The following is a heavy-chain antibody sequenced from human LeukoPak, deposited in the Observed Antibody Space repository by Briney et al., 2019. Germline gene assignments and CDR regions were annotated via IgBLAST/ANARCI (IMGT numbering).Heavy chain of an antibody. CDR2: IYSNGVT. CDR1: GFTVSNNY. Sequence: GGSLRLSCAASGFTVSNNYMVWVRQAPGKGLEWVSLIYSNGVTNYADSVKGRFTISRDNAKNTLYLQMNTLRADDTAFYFCARAAGPGTVDSWGQGTLVTVSS. J-gene: IGHJ4*02. CDR3: ARAAGPGTVDS. V-gene: IGHV3-66*01. D-gene: IGHD1-1*01.